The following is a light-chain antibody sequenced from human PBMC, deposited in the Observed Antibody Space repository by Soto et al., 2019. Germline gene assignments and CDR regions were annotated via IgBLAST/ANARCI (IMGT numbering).Light chain of an antibody. J-gene: IGKJ4*01. CDR2: DVS. CDR1: QSVSSW. CDR3: QQYYSYPFT. Sequence: DIQMTQSPSTLSASVGVRVTITCRASQSVSSWLAWYQQKPGKAPKLLIYDVSSLESGVPSCFGGSGSGTEFALTISDLQPDDFATYYCQQYYSYPFTFGGGTKVDI. V-gene: IGKV1-5*01.